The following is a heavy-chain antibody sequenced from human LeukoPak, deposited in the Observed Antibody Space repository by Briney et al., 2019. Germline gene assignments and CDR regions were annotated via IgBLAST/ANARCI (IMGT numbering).Heavy chain of an antibody. CDR1: GGTFSSYA. V-gene: IGHV1-69*13. D-gene: IGHD6-13*01. CDR3: TRGGYSSSWYRSDY. J-gene: IGHJ4*02. Sequence: GASVKVSCKASGGTFSSYAISWVRQAPGQGLEWMGGIIPIFGTANYAQKFQGRVTITADESTSTAYMELSSLRSEDTAVYYCTRGGYSSSWYRSDYWGQGTLVTVSS. CDR2: IIPIFGTA.